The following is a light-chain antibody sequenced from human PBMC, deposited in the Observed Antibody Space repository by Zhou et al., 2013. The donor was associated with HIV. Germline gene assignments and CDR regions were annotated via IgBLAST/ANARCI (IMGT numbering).Light chain of an antibody. Sequence: DIQMTQSPSTLSASVGDRVTITCRASRSISNWLAWYQQKPGRAPNLLIYKASRLESGVPSRFSGSGSGTEFTLTISSLQPDDFATYYCQQYNNYRTFGQGTKVEFK. CDR2: KAS. J-gene: IGKJ1*01. CDR3: QQYNNYRT. CDR1: RSISNW. V-gene: IGKV1-5*03.